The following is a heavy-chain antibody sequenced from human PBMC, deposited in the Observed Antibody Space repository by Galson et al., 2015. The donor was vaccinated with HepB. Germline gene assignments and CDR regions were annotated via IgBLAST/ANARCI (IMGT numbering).Heavy chain of an antibody. J-gene: IGHJ6*01. CDR3: ARGLYGDSPSYYYYGLDV. D-gene: IGHD4-17*01. Sequence: SLRLSCAASGFTFSSYWMHWVRQPPGKGLVWVSRINSDGFSTDYADSVKGRFTVSRDNAQNTLFLQINSLRAEDTAVYYCARGLYGDSPSYYYYGLDVWGQGTTVTFSS. V-gene: IGHV3-74*01. CDR1: GFTFSSYW. CDR2: INSDGFST.